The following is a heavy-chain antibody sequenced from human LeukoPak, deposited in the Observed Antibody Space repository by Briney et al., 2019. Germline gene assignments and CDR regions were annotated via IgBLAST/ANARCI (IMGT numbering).Heavy chain of an antibody. CDR1: GGSISTYY. D-gene: IGHD3-3*01. V-gene: IGHV4-59*01. CDR3: VRGGRVVKSLFGMDV. Sequence: SETLSLTCTVSGGSISTYYWCWIRQSPEKGLEWIGYISYSGSTNYNPSLKSRVTISVDRPKNQFSLKLSSVTAADTAVYYCVRGGRVVKSLFGMDVWGQGTTVTVSS. J-gene: IGHJ6*02. CDR2: ISYSGST.